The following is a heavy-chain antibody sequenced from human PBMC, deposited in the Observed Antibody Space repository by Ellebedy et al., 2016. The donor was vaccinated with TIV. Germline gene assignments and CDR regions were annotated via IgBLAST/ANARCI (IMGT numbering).Heavy chain of an antibody. CDR1: GFRFDEYA. Sequence: SLKISCVGSGFRFDEYAMHWVRQIPGKGLEWVSGISWNTGTIGYADSVKGRFTISRDNARNSLYLQMDSLRTADTALYYCVASGSYYGGFDYWGRGALVTVSS. CDR3: VASGSYYGGFDY. D-gene: IGHD1-26*01. CDR2: ISWNTGTI. V-gene: IGHV3-9*01. J-gene: IGHJ4*02.